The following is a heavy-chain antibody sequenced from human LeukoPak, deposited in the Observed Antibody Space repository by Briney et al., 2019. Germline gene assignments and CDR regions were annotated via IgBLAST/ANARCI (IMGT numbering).Heavy chain of an antibody. CDR3: VRVRHGDYFDY. J-gene: IGHJ4*02. Sequence: GGSLRLSCAASGFSITNHYMDWVRQAPGKGPEWVGRTRSKPNGYTTDYGTSVRGRFIVSRDDSENSLYLQMNGLKTEDTAVYYCVRVRHGDYFDYWGQGTLVTVSS. CDR1: GFSITNHY. CDR2: TRSKPNGYTT. D-gene: IGHD4-17*01. V-gene: IGHV3-72*01.